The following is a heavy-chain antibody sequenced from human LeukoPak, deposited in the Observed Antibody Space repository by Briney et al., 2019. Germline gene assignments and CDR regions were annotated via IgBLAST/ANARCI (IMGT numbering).Heavy chain of an antibody. J-gene: IGHJ4*02. Sequence: ASVKVSCKASGYTFTSYAMHWVRQAPGQRLEWMGWINAGNGNTKYSQKFQGRVTITRDTSASTAYMELSSLRSEDTAVYYCARGYCSGGSCYGVDYWGRGTLVTVPS. CDR3: ARGYCSGGSCYGVDY. CDR1: GYTFTSYA. D-gene: IGHD2-15*01. CDR2: INAGNGNT. V-gene: IGHV1-3*01.